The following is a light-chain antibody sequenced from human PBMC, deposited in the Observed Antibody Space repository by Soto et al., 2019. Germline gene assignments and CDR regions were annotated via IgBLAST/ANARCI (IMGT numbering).Light chain of an antibody. J-gene: IGKJ4*01. CDR3: QQRRNWLLS. CDR2: GAS. V-gene: IGKV3-11*01. CDR1: QSVGSY. Sequence: EVVLTQSPATLSLSPGESATLSCRASQSVGSYLAWYQQKPGQAPRLLIYGASNRATGIPARFSGSGSGTDFTLTISSLEPEDFAVYYCQQRRNWLLSFGGGTKVDIK.